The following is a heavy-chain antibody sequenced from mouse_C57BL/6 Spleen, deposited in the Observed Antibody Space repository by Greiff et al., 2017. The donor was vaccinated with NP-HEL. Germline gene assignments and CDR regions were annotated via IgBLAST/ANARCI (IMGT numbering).Heavy chain of an antibody. CDR2: IDPENGDT. CDR1: GFNIKDDY. V-gene: IGHV14-4*01. D-gene: IGHD1-1*02. Sequence: VQLQQSGAELVRPGASVKLSCTASGFNIKDDYMHWVKQRPEQGLEWIGWIDPENGDTEYASKFQGKATITADTSSNTAYLQLSSLTSEDTAVDYCTKGIWSTRGYAMDYWGQGTSVTVSS. J-gene: IGHJ4*01. CDR3: TKGIWSTRGYAMDY.